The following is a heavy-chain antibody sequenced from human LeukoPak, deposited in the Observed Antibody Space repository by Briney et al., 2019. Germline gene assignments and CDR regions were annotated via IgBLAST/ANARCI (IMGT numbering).Heavy chain of an antibody. CDR1: GFTFNSYA. V-gene: IGHV1-2*02. J-gene: IGHJ6*03. D-gene: IGHD2/OR15-2a*01. Sequence: ASVKVSCKASGFTFNSYAVNWVRQAPGQGLEWMGWINPNSGGTNYAQKFQGRVTMTRDTSISTAYMELSRLRSDDTAVYYCALTTRPPYYYYYMDVWGKGTTVTVSS. CDR3: ALTTRPPYYYYYMDV. CDR2: INPNSGGT.